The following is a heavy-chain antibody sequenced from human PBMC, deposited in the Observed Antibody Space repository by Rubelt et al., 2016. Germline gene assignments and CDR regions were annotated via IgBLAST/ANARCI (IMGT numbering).Heavy chain of an antibody. CDR2: ISYDGSNK. D-gene: IGHD4-23*01. Sequence: AGRSLRLSCAASGFTFSSYGMHWVRQAPGKGLEWVAVISYDGSNKYYADSVRGRFTISRDTSKSTLYLQLHSLTAEDTAMYYCARDGGGNFFDAAFHWGQGALVTVSS. CDR3: ARDGGGNFFDAAFH. V-gene: IGHV3-30*03. CDR1: GFTFSSYG. J-gene: IGHJ4*02.